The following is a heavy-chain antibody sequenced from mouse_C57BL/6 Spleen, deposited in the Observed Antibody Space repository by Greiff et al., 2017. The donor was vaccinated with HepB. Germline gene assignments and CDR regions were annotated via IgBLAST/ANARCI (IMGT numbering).Heavy chain of an antibody. J-gene: IGHJ2*01. CDR1: GYTFTDYY. CDR2: IFPGSGST. CDR3: AREDGAAQATMDY. Sequence: VQLQQSGPELVKPGASVKISCKASGYTFTDYYINWVKQRPGQGLEWIGWIFPGSGSTYYNEKFKGKATLTVDKSSSTAYMLLSSLTSEDSAVYFCAREDGAAQATMDYWGQGTTLTVSS. V-gene: IGHV1-75*01. D-gene: IGHD3-2*02.